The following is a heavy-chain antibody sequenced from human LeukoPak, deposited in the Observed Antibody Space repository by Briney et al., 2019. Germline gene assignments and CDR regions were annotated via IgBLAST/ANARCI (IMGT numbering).Heavy chain of an antibody. CDR3: VGNYYDSSGLDY. Sequence: GGSLRLSCAASGFTFSTYSMNWVRQAPGKGLECVSSISSSGAYIYYADSVKGRFTISRDNAKKSLYLQMNSLRAEDTAIYYCVGNYYDSSGLDYWGQGTLVTVTS. D-gene: IGHD3-22*01. J-gene: IGHJ4*02. CDR2: ISSSGAYI. V-gene: IGHV3-21*01. CDR1: GFTFSTYS.